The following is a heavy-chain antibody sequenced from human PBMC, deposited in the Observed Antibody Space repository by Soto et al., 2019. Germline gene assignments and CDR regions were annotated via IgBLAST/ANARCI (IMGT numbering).Heavy chain of an antibody. V-gene: IGHV4-31*03. Sequence: QVQLQESGPGLVKPSQTLSLTCTVSGGSISSGGYYWSWIRQHPGKGLEWIGSIYYIGSTNYNPSLKSRVTLSVATSKNPFFLKLSSVAAADTALYYCARVQRDWGQGTLVTVSS. CDR1: GGSISSGGYY. J-gene: IGHJ4*02. CDR3: ARVQRD. CDR2: IYYIGST.